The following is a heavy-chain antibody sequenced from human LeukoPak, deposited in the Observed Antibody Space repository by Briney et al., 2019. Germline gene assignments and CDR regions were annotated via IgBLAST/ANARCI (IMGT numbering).Heavy chain of an antibody. D-gene: IGHD2-2*01. CDR3: ARGGGLGYCSSTSCINDY. Sequence: GGSLRLSCAASGFTFSSYSMNWVRQAPGKGLEWVSSISSSSYIYYADSVKGRFTISRDNAKNSLYLQMNSLRAEDTAVYYCARGGGLGYCSSTSCINDYWGQGTLVTVSS. V-gene: IGHV3-21*01. J-gene: IGHJ4*02. CDR1: GFTFSSYS. CDR2: ISSSSYI.